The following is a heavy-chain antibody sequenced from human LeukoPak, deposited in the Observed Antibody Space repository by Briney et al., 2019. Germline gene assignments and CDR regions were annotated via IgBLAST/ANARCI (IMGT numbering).Heavy chain of an antibody. CDR1: GGSISSSSYY. D-gene: IGHD2-2*01. CDR2: IYYSGST. CDR3: ARAPDCSSTSCYLIDY. Sequence: SETLSLTCTVSGGSISSSSYYWGWIRQPPGKGLEWIGSIYYSGSTYYNPSPKSRVTISVDTSKNQFSLKLSSVTAADTAVYYCARAPDCSSTSCYLIDYWGQGTLVTVSS. V-gene: IGHV4-39*07. J-gene: IGHJ4*02.